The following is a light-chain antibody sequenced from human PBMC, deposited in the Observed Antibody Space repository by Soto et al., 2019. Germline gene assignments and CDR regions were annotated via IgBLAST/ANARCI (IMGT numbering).Light chain of an antibody. CDR2: DTS. CDR3: QQYHSYYT. Sequence: DIQMTQSPSTLSAAIGDRVTITCRASQSISSWLAWYQQKPGKAPKLLIYDTSSLESGVPSRFSGSGSGTQFTLTISSLQPDDFATYYCQQYHSYYTFGPGTKLEIK. CDR1: QSISSW. J-gene: IGKJ2*01. V-gene: IGKV1-5*01.